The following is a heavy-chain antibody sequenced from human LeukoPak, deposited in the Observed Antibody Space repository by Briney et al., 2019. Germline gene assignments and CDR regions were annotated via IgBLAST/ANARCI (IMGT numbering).Heavy chain of an antibody. V-gene: IGHV3-21*01. CDR3: ARVGDSSGYYYEGRAFDI. CDR2: ISSSSSYI. J-gene: IGHJ3*02. D-gene: IGHD3-22*01. CDR1: GFTFSSYS. Sequence: PGGSLRLSCAASGFTFSSYSMNWVRQAPGKGLEWASSISSSSSYIYYADSVKGRFTVSRDNAKNSLYLQMNSLRAEDTAVYYCARVGDSSGYYYEGRAFDIWGQGTMVTVSS.